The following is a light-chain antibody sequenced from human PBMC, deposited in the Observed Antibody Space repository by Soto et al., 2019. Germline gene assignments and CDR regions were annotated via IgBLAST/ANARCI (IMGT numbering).Light chain of an antibody. CDR2: GAS. Sequence: ENVLTQSPGTLSLSPGEIATLSCSASQTVSSTYLAWYQQKPGQAPRLLIYGASSRATGIPDRFSGTVSGTDFTRPISRLEPEDFAVYYCQQYGSSPITFGQGTRLEIK. V-gene: IGKV3-20*01. CDR3: QQYGSSPIT. CDR1: QTVSSTY. J-gene: IGKJ5*01.